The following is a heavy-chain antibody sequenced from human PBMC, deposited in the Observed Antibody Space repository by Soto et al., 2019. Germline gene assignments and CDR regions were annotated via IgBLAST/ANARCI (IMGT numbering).Heavy chain of an antibody. V-gene: IGHV4-39*01. Sequence: QLQLQESGPGLVKPSETLSLTCTVSGGSISSSSYYWGWIRQPPGKGLEWIGSIYYSGSTYYNPSLKSRVTISVDTSKNQFSLKLSSVTAADTAVYYCARLNLNDYKGPEPTNYYYGMDVWGQGTTVTVSS. J-gene: IGHJ6*02. CDR3: ARLNLNDYKGPEPTNYYYGMDV. CDR1: GGSISSSSYY. CDR2: IYYSGST. D-gene: IGHD4-4*01.